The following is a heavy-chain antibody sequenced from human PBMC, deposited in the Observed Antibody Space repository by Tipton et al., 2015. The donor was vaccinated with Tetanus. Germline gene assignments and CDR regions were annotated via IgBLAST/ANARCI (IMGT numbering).Heavy chain of an antibody. D-gene: IGHD3-10*01. J-gene: IGHJ5*02. Sequence: TLSLTCFISGGSISTKTYYWGWIRQTPGKGLEWIASISHSATTFYTPSLKSRVPMSVDPSKNQFSVRLSSVTAADTGVYYCARHVGGYGSPPHDLWGQGTLVTVSS. V-gene: IGHV4-39*01. CDR2: ISHSATT. CDR1: GGSISTKTYY. CDR3: ARHVGGYGSPPHDL.